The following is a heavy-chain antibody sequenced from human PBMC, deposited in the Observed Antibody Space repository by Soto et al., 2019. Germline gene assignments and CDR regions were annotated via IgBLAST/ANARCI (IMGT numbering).Heavy chain of an antibody. Sequence: GGSLRLSCAASGFTFSGYAMRWVRQAPGKGLEWVGVISYDGSNKYYAYSVNGRFTISRANTKNTLHLQMNSPRAEATAVYYFARAPGEWLLSHYYCNGMDVWGQGTTVTVAS. CDR3: ARAPGEWLLSHYYCNGMDV. J-gene: IGHJ6*02. V-gene: IGHV3-30-3*01. CDR1: GFTFSGYA. CDR2: ISYDGSNK. D-gene: IGHD3-3*01.